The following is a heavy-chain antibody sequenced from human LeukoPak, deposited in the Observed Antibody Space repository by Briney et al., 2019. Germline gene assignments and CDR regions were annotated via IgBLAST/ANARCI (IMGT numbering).Heavy chain of an antibody. CDR2: IKEDGTEK. Sequence: GGSLRLSCAASGFTFTNNWMTWVRQAPGKGLEWVANIKEDGTEKYYVDSVKGRFTISRDNPKNSVYLQVNSLRAEDTAVYYCARGKAVDYWGQGTLVTVSS. CDR3: ARGKAVDY. V-gene: IGHV3-7*05. J-gene: IGHJ4*02. D-gene: IGHD6-25*01. CDR1: GFTFTNNW.